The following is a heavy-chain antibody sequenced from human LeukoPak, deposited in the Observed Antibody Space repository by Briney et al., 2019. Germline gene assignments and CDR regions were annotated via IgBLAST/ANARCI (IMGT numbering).Heavy chain of an antibody. J-gene: IGHJ4*02. CDR2: IIPIFGTA. CDR1: GGTFSSYA. D-gene: IGHD6-13*01. V-gene: IGHV1-69*13. Sequence: SVKVSCKASGGTFSSYAISWVRQAPGQGLEWTGGIIPIFGTANYAQRFQGRVTITADESTSIAYMELSSLRSEDTAVYYCAREGSSWYKYWGQGTLVTVSS. CDR3: AREGSSWYKY.